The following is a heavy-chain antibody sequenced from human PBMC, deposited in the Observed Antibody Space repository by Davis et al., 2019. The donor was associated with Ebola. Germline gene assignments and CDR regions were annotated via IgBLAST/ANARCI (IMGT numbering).Heavy chain of an antibody. CDR3: ARDQWLRGYYYGMDV. J-gene: IGHJ6*02. Sequence: MPSETLSLTCTVSGGSISSGGYYWSWIRQPPGKGLEWIGEINHSGSTNYNPSLKSRVTISVDTSKNQFSLKLSSVTAADTAVYYCARDQWLRGYYYGMDVWGQGTTVTVSS. CDR2: INHSGST. CDR1: GGSISSGGYY. D-gene: IGHD5-12*01. V-gene: IGHV4-61*08.